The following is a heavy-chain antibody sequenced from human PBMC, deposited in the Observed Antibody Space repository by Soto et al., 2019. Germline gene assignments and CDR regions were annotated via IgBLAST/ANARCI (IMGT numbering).Heavy chain of an antibody. CDR1: GFSFSTYG. V-gene: IGHV3-33*01. CDR2: IWYDGSNK. CDR3: VAGGEADRPHY. D-gene: IGHD6-6*01. Sequence: QVQLVESGGGVVQPGRSLRLSCAATGFSFSTYGMHWDRQAPGKGLEWVTIIWYDGSNKYYADSVKGGFIISRDNSDNTLYLQMDSLRVEDTAVYYCVAGGEADRPHYCGEGTLVTVSS. J-gene: IGHJ4*02.